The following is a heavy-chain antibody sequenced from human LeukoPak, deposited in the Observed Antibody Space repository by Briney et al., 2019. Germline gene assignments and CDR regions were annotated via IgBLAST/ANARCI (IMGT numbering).Heavy chain of an antibody. V-gene: IGHV4-34*01. CDR3: AREKYQPYYYGMDV. Sequence: SETLSLTCAVYGGSFSGYYWSWIRQPPGKGLEWIGEINHSGSTNYNPSLKSRVTISVDTSKNQFSLKLSSVTAADTAVYYCAREKYQPYYYGMDVWGQGTTVTVSS. CDR2: INHSGST. D-gene: IGHD2-2*01. J-gene: IGHJ6*02. CDR1: GGSFSGYY.